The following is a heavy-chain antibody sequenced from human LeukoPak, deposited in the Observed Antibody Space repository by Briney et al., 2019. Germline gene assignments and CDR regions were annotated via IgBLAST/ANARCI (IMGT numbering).Heavy chain of an antibody. CDR1: GFTFSSYA. CDR2: ISYDGSNK. D-gene: IGHD6-13*01. V-gene: IGHV3-30-3*02. CDR3: AKMMAGAGTTGGDYFDY. J-gene: IGHJ4*02. Sequence: GGSLRLSCAASGFTFSSYAMHWVRQAPGKGLEWVAVISYDGSNKYYADSVKGRFTISRDNSKNTLYLQMNSLRAEDTAVYYCAKMMAGAGTTGGDYFDYWGQGTLVTVSS.